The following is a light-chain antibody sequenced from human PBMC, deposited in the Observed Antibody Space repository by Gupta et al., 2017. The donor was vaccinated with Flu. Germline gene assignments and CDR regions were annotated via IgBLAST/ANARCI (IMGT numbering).Light chain of an antibody. CDR3: LRGNWNLGMYT. CDR1: QVIRND. CDR2: GAS. V-gene: IGKV1-17*01. J-gene: IGKJ2*01. Sequence: SPSASVGDRVSITCRTSQVIRNDLGWYEQRPGKAPKRLVFGASDLQKGVTSTCSVSGCGTEDTITISSRRLEDVADYYCLRGNWNLGMYTFGQGTKLEIK.